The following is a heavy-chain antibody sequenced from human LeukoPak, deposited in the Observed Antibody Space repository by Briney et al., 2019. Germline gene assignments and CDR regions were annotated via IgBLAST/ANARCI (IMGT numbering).Heavy chain of an antibody. D-gene: IGHD4-23*01. Sequence: GGSLRLSCAASGFTFSSYAMSWVRQAPGKGLEWVSAISGSGGSTYYADSVKGRFTISRDNAKNSLYLQMNSLRDEDTAVYYCARFTVVTPGAFDYWGQGTLVTVSS. J-gene: IGHJ4*02. CDR1: GFTFSSYA. V-gene: IGHV3-23*01. CDR2: ISGSGGST. CDR3: ARFTVVTPGAFDY.